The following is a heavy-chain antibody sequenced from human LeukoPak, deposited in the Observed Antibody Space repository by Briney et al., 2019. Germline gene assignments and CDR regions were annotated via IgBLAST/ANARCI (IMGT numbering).Heavy chain of an antibody. D-gene: IGHD3-3*01. J-gene: IGHJ3*02. V-gene: IGHV1-18*01. CDR1: GYTFTSYG. CDR2: ISAYNGNT. CDR3: ARPLSDFWSGYYFSDEYGAFDI. Sequence: GASVKVSCKASGYTFTSYGISWVRQAPGQGLEWMGWISAYNGNTNYAQKLQGRVTMTTDTSTSTAYMELRSLRSDDTAVYYCARPLSDFWSGYYFSDEYGAFDIWGQGTMVTVSS.